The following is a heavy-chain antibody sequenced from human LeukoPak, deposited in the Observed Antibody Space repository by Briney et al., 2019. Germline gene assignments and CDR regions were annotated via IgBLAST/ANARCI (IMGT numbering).Heavy chain of an antibody. CDR2: INSDGSST. CDR1: GLTFSSYW. V-gene: IGHV3-74*01. CDR3: ARGYYYDSSGYFAGVC. D-gene: IGHD3-22*01. Sequence: QPGGSLRLSCAASGLTFSSYWMHWVRQAPGKGLVWVSHINSDGSSTSYADSVKGRFTISRDNAKNTLYLQMDSLRAEDTAVYYCARGYYYDSSGYFAGVCWGQGTLVTVSS. J-gene: IGHJ4*02.